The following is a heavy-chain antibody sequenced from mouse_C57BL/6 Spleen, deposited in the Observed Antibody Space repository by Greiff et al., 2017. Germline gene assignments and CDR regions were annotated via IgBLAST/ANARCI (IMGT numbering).Heavy chain of an antibody. Sequence: VQLQQSDAELVKPGASVKISCKVSGYTFTDHTIHWMKQRPEQGLEWIGYIYPRDGSTKYNEQFKGKATLTADKSSSTAYMQLNSLTSEDSAVYFCARWDYDRTYDLGEMDYWGQGTSVTVSS. V-gene: IGHV1-78*01. CDR1: GYTFTDHT. CDR3: ARWDYDRTYDLGEMDY. CDR2: IYPRDGST. D-gene: IGHD2-4*01. J-gene: IGHJ4*01.